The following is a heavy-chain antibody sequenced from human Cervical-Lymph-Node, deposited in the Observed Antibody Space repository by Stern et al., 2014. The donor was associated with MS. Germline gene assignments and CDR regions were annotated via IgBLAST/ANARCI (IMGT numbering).Heavy chain of an antibody. J-gene: IGHJ4*02. CDR1: GGSISSHY. Sequence: QVQLQESGPGLVKPSETLSLTCTVSGGSISSHYWSWIRQPPGKGLEWIGYIYYSGSTNYNPSLKSRVTISVDTSKNQFSLKLSSVTAADTAVYYCALGGYCSSTSCYSSHFDYWGQGTLVTVSS. V-gene: IGHV4-59*11. CDR2: IYYSGST. CDR3: ALGGYCSSTSCYSSHFDY. D-gene: IGHD2-2*01.